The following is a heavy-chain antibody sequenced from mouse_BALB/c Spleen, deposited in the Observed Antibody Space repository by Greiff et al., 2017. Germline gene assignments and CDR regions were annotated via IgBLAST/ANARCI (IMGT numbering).Heavy chain of an antibody. Sequence: VQLQQSGAELVKPGASVKLSCTASGFNIKDTYMHWVKQRPEQGLEWIGRIDPANGNTKYDPKFQGKATITADTSSNTAYLQLSSLTSEDTAVYYCAREADYGSSAWFAYWGQGTLVTVSA. CDR1: GFNIKDTY. V-gene: IGHV14-3*02. CDR3: AREADYGSSAWFAY. D-gene: IGHD1-1*01. J-gene: IGHJ3*01. CDR2: IDPANGNT.